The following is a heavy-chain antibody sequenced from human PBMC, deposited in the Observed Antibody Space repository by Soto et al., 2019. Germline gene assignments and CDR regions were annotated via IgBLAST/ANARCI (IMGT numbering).Heavy chain of an antibody. Sequence: SGPTLVNPTQTLTLTCTFSGFSLRTSGEGVGWIRQPPGKALEWLALIYWDDDKRYSPSLKSRLTITKDTSKNQVVLTMTNMDPVDTATYYCAHSPSPHYGDAAYFQHRGEGTLVTRSS. CDR3: AHSPSPHYGDAAYFQH. D-gene: IGHD4-17*01. J-gene: IGHJ1*01. V-gene: IGHV2-5*02. CDR1: GFSLRTSGEG. CDR2: IYWDDDK.